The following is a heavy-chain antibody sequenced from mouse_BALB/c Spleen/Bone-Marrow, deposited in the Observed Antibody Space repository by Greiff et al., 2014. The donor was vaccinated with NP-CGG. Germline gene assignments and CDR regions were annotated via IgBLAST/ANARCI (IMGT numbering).Heavy chain of an antibody. Sequence: QVQLQQSGAELVRPGASVKLSCRASGYTFTGYWINWVKQSPGQGLEWIGNIYPSDTYTNYNQRFKDKATLTVDKSSSTAYMQLSSPTSEDSAVYYCTRYGNSHYYAVDYWGQGTSVTVSS. CDR3: TRYGNSHYYAVDY. CDR1: GYTFTGYW. J-gene: IGHJ4*01. D-gene: IGHD1-1*01. CDR2: IYPSDTYT. V-gene: IGHV1-69*02.